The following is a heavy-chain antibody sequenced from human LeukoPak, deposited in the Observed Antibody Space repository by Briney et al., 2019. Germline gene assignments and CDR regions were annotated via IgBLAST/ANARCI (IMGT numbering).Heavy chain of an antibody. CDR2: IYHSGST. D-gene: IGHD3-10*01. V-gene: IGHV4-38-2*02. CDR3: ARSGMVRGIPLYYYMDV. J-gene: IGHJ6*03. CDR1: GYSISSGYY. Sequence: SETLSLTCTVSGYSISSGYYWGWIRQPPGKGLEWIGSIYHSGSTYYNPSLKSRVTMSVDTSKNQFSLKLSSVTAADTAVYYCARSGMVRGIPLYYYMDVWGKGTTVTVSS.